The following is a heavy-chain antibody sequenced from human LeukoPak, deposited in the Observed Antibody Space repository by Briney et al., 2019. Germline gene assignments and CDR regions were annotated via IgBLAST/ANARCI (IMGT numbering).Heavy chain of an antibody. J-gene: IGHJ4*02. D-gene: IGHD3-10*01. Sequence: GGPLRLSCAASGFTFSSYGIHWVRQAPGRGLEWVAFISYDGSNEYYADSVKGRFTISRDNSKNTLYLQMNSLRAEDTAVYYCAKGYGSGSYMIDYWGQGTLVTVSS. CDR3: AKGYGSGSYMIDY. CDR2: ISYDGSNE. V-gene: IGHV3-30*18. CDR1: GFTFSSYG.